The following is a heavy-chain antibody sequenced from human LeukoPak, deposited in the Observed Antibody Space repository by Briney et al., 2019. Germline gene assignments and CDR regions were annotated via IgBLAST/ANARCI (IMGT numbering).Heavy chain of an antibody. J-gene: IGHJ4*02. D-gene: IGHD2-15*01. CDR3: AFICTSGSCYSVDY. Sequence: SQTLSLTCPVSAPSISSSSNYWGWLRQPPGRGREWIGSIYYSGITYYNPSLRSRVSIYVDTSKNQFSLKLTSVTAADTAVYYCAFICTSGSCYSVDYWGQGTLVTVS. CDR2: IYYSGIT. CDR1: APSISSSSNY. V-gene: IGHV4-39*01.